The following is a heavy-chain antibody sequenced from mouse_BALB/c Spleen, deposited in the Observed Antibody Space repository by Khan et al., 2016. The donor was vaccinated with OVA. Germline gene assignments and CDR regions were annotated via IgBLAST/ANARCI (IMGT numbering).Heavy chain of an antibody. Sequence: QVQLKESGAELAKPGASVKMSCKASGYTFTSYWMHWVKQRPGQGLEWIGYINPSTGYTEYNQKFKDKATLTADKSSSTAYMQLSSLTSEDSAVYYCAIYYDNYYYAVDYWGQGTSVTVSS. J-gene: IGHJ4*01. CDR2: INPSTGYT. D-gene: IGHD2-1*01. CDR1: GYTFTSYW. V-gene: IGHV1-7*01. CDR3: AIYYDNYYYAVDY.